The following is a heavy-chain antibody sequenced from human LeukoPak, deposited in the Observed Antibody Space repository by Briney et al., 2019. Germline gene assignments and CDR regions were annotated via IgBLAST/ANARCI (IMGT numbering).Heavy chain of an antibody. CDR1: GGSISSSSYY. J-gene: IGHJ6*03. D-gene: IGHD1-26*01. V-gene: IGHV4-39*01. CDR3: ARHVKNGWGLFEYYYYMDV. CDR2: IYYSGST. Sequence: PSETLSLTCTVSGGSISSSSYYWGWIRQPPGKGLEWIGSIYYSGSTYYNPSLKSRVTISVDTSKNQFSLKLSSVTAADTAVYYCARHVKNGWGLFEYYYYMDVWGKGTTVTVSS.